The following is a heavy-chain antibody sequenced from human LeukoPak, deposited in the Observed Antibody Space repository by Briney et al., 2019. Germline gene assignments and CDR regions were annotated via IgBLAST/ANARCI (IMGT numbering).Heavy chain of an antibody. D-gene: IGHD2-2*01. Sequence: ASVKVSCKASGYTFTGYYMHWVRQAPGQGLEWMGWINPNSGGTNYAQKFQGRVTITADKSTSTAYMELSSLRSEDTAAYYCASASQDSTVHWGQGTLVTVSS. CDR2: INPNSGGT. CDR1: GYTFTGYY. V-gene: IGHV1-2*02. CDR3: ASASQDSTVH. J-gene: IGHJ4*02.